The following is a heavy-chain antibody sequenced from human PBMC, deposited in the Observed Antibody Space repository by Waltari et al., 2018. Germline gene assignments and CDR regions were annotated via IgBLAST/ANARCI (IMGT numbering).Heavy chain of an antibody. V-gene: IGHV1-2*02. D-gene: IGHD3-10*01. CDR1: GYTFTGYY. CDR3: ARAGIPLWFRDKRAGFDY. J-gene: IGHJ4*02. CDR2: ITPNSGGT. Sequence: QVQLVQSGAEVKKPGASVKVSCKASGYTFTGYYMHWVRQAPGQGLEWMGWITPNSGGTNYAQKFQGRVTMTRETSISTAYMELSRLRSDDTAVYYCARAGIPLWFRDKRAGFDYWGQGTLVTVSS.